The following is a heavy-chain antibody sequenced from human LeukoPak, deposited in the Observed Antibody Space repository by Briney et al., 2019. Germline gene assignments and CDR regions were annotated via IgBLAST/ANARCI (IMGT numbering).Heavy chain of an antibody. D-gene: IGHD3-3*01. Sequence: SETLSLTCAVYGGSFSGYYWSWIRQPPGKGLEWIGEINHSGSTNYNPSLKSRVTISVDTSKNQFSLKLSSVTAADTAVYYCARVFRYDFWSGYSYNWFDPWGQGTLVTVSS. V-gene: IGHV4-34*01. CDR2: INHSGST. CDR1: GGSFSGYY. CDR3: ARVFRYDFWSGYSYNWFDP. J-gene: IGHJ5*02.